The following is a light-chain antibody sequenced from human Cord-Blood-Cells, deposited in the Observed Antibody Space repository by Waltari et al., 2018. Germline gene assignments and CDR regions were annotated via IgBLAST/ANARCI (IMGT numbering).Light chain of an antibody. CDR2: DVR. J-gene: IGLJ3*02. CDR1: SSDVGGYNY. Sequence: QSALTQPASVSGSPGQSITISCTGTSSDVGGYNYVSWYQQHPGKAPKLMIYDVRNRPSGVSNRFTCSKSGNTAYLTISGLQAEDEADYYCSSYTSSSTWVFGGGTKLTVL. V-gene: IGLV2-14*01. CDR3: SSYTSSSTWV.